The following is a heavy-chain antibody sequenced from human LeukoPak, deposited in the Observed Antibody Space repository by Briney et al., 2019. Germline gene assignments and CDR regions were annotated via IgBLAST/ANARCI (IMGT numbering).Heavy chain of an antibody. J-gene: IGHJ4*02. Sequence: GRSLRLSCAASGFTFSSYGMHWVRQAPGKGLEWVAVVWYYGSNKYYADSVKGRFTISRDNSKNTLYLQMNSLRAEDTAVYYCARDYIIAAAGPFDQGGQGTLVTVSS. D-gene: IGHD6-13*01. CDR2: VWYYGSNK. CDR3: ARDYIIAAAGPFDQ. CDR1: GFTFSSYG. V-gene: IGHV3-33*01.